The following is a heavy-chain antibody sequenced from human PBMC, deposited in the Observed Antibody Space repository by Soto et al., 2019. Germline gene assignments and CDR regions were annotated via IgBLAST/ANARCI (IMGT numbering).Heavy chain of an antibody. D-gene: IGHD3-22*01. V-gene: IGHV3-33*01. J-gene: IGHJ4*02. CDR1: GFTFSSYG. CDR3: AASPQGYDSSGYDY. Sequence: GESLKISCAASGFTFSSYGMHWVRQAPGKGLEWVAVIWYDGSNKYYADSVKGRFTISRDNSKNTLYLQMNSLRAEDTAVYYCAASPQGYDSSGYDYWGQGTLVTVSS. CDR2: IWYDGSNK.